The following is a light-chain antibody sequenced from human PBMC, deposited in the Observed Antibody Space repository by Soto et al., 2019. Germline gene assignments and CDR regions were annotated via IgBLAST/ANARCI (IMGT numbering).Light chain of an antibody. V-gene: IGLV1-47*01. CDR2: RNN. CDR3: AAWDDSLSGPV. J-gene: IGLJ2*01. CDR1: SSNIGSNY. Sequence: QSVLTQPPSASGTPGPRVTISCSGSSSNIGSNYVYWYQQLPGTAPKLLIYRNNQRPSGVPDRFSGSKSGTSASLAISGLRSEDEADYYCAAWDDSLSGPVFGGGTQVTVL.